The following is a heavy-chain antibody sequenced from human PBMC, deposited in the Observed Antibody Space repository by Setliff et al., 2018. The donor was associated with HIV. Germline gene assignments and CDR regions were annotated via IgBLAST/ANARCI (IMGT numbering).Heavy chain of an antibody. Sequence: PGGSLRLSCAASGFTVSGNYLNWVRQAPGKGLEWVSVIYSGGNRNYADSVKGRFTISRDISKNTLYLQMNSLTSEDTAVYYCAAQYLRVDDAFDIWGQGTMVTVSS. CDR3: AAQYLRVDDAFDI. CDR1: GFTVSGNY. CDR2: IYSGGNR. D-gene: IGHD2-2*01. V-gene: IGHV3-66*02. J-gene: IGHJ3*02.